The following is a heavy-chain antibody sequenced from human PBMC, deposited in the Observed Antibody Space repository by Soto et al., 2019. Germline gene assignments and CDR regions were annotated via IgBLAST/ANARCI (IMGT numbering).Heavy chain of an antibody. Sequence: GGSLSLSCAASGFTFSSYAMSWVRQAPGKGLEWVSAISGSGGSTYYADSVKGRFTISRDNSKNTLYLQMNSLRAEDTAVYYCAKDRDYDFWSGYPRHWFDPWGQGTLVTVSS. D-gene: IGHD3-3*01. CDR2: ISGSGGST. CDR1: GFTFSSYA. V-gene: IGHV3-23*01. CDR3: AKDRDYDFWSGYPRHWFDP. J-gene: IGHJ5*02.